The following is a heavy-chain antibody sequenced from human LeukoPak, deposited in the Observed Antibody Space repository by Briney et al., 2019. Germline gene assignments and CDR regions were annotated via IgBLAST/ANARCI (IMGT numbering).Heavy chain of an antibody. J-gene: IGHJ6*03. CDR3: AKDLSYGDTSYFYYYMDV. Sequence: PGGSLRLSCAASGFIYSNFAMNWVRQAPGKGLEWVSVISGSGGSSFYADSVEGRFIISRDNSKNTLYLQMNSLRVEDTAQYYCAKDLSYGDTSYFYYYMDVWGKGTTVTVSS. CDR2: ISGSGGSS. D-gene: IGHD4-17*01. V-gene: IGHV3-23*01. CDR1: GFIYSNFA.